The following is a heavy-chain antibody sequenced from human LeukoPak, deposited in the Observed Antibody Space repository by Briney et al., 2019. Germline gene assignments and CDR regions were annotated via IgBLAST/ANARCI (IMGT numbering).Heavy chain of an antibody. Sequence: PGGSLRLSCAASGFTFSSYSMNWVRQAPGKGLEWVSSISSSSSYIYYADSVKGRFTISRDNAKNSLYLQMNSLRAEDTAVYYCARGNYYDSSGYYDLDYWGQGTLVTVSS. D-gene: IGHD3-22*01. V-gene: IGHV3-21*01. CDR2: ISSSSSYI. J-gene: IGHJ4*02. CDR3: ARGNYYDSSGYYDLDY. CDR1: GFTFSSYS.